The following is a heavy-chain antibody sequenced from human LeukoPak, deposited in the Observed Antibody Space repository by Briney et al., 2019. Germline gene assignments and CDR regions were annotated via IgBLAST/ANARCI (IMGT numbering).Heavy chain of an antibody. J-gene: IGHJ4*02. CDR1: GGSFSGYY. CDR3: ATLPRYDSSGYYYARPFDY. Sequence: PSETLSLTCAVYGGSFSGYYWSWIRQPPGEGLEWIGEINHSGSTNYNPSLKSRVTISVDTSKNQFSLKLSSVTAADTAVYYCATLPRYDSSGYYYARPFDYWGQGTLVTVSS. D-gene: IGHD3-22*01. V-gene: IGHV4-34*01. CDR2: INHSGST.